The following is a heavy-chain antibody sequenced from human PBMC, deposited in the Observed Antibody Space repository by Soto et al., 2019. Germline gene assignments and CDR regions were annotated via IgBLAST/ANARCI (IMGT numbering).Heavy chain of an antibody. CDR2: FHYSANT. Sequence: SETLSLTCTVSGDSISSNYWSWIRQPPGKGLEWIGYFHYSANTNYNPSLKSRVIISVDTSKNQFFLKLTSVTATDTAVYYCARIPDYWGQGILVTVSS. J-gene: IGHJ4*02. CDR1: GDSISSNY. V-gene: IGHV4-59*01. CDR3: ARIPDY. D-gene: IGHD2-2*01.